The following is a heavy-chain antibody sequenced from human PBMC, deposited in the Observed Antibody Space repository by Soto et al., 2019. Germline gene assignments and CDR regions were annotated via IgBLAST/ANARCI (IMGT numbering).Heavy chain of an antibody. CDR3: AGSIGARYFDY. J-gene: IGHJ4*02. D-gene: IGHD6-6*01. V-gene: IGHV4-30-4*01. CDR1: GGSISSGDYY. CDR2: IYYSGST. Sequence: QVQLQESGPGLVKPSQTLSLTCTVSGGSISSGDYYWSWIRQPQGKGLEWIGYIYYSGSTYYNQSLKSRVTISVDTSKNQFSLKLSSVTAEDTAVYYCAGSIGARYFDYWGQGTLVTVSS.